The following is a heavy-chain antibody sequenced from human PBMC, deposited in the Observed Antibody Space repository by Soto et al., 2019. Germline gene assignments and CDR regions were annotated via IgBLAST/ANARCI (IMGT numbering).Heavy chain of an antibody. J-gene: IGHJ4*02. CDR2: ISAHNGNT. Sequence: QVHLVQSGAEVKKPGASVKFSCKGSGYTFTTYGITWVRQAPGQGLEWMGWISAHNGNTNYAQKLQGRVTVTRDTSTSTAYMELRSLRSDDTAVYYCARGRYGDYWGQGALVPVSS. CDR1: GYTFTTYG. D-gene: IGHD1-1*01. V-gene: IGHV1-18*01. CDR3: ARGRYGDY.